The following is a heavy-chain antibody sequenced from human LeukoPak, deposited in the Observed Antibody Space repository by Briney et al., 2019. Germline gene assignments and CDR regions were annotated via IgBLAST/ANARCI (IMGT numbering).Heavy chain of an antibody. Sequence: ASVKVSCKASGGTFSSYDISWLRQAPGQGLEWMGWISGYNANTIYAQKLQGRVTMTTDTSTSTAYMELRSLTSDDTAVYYCATERSYGYFDYWGQGTLVTVSS. J-gene: IGHJ4*02. V-gene: IGHV1-18*01. CDR3: ATERSYGYFDY. CDR2: ISGYNANT. D-gene: IGHD5-18*01. CDR1: GGTFSSYD.